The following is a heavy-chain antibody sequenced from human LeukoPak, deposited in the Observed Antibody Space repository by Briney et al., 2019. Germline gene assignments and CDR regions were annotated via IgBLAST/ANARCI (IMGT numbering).Heavy chain of an antibody. J-gene: IGHJ4*02. V-gene: IGHV3-9*01. CDR2: ISWNSGRI. CDR1: GFTFDDYA. CDR3: AKVFYDSDGFYYFGF. D-gene: IGHD3-22*01. Sequence: GRSLRLSCAASGFTFDDYAMHWVRQAPGKGLEWVSGISWNSGRIGYADSVKGRFTISRDNAKNSLYLQMNSLRPEDTALYYCAKVFYDSDGFYYFGFWGQGTLVTVSS.